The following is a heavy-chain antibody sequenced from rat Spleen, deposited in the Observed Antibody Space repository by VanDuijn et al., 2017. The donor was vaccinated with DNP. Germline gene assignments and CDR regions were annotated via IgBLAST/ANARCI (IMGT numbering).Heavy chain of an antibody. CDR1: GFSLTTYG. Sequence: QVQLKESGPGLVQPSQTLSLTCTVSGFSLTTYGVAWVRQPPGKGLEWIAAISSGGDTHYNSVLKSRLSISRDTSESQVFLKRNSLETDDTASFFWSKDSYGYYFDYWGQGVMVTVSS. J-gene: IGHJ2*01. CDR2: ISSGGDT. D-gene: IGHD1-7*01. V-gene: IGHV2S12*01. CDR3: SKDSYGYYFDY.